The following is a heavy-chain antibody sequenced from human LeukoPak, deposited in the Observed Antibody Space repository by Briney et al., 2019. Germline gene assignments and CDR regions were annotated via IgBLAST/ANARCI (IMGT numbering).Heavy chain of an antibody. CDR1: GGSFSGYY. V-gene: IGHV4-34*01. CDR3: ARGHYVWGSYRIDY. D-gene: IGHD3-16*02. CDR2: INHSGST. J-gene: IGHJ4*02. Sequence: SETLSLTCAVYGGSFSGYYWSWIRQPPGKGLEWIGEINHSGSTNYNPSLKSRVTISVDTSKNQFSLKLSSVTAADTAVYYYARGHYVWGSYRIDYWGQETLVTVSS.